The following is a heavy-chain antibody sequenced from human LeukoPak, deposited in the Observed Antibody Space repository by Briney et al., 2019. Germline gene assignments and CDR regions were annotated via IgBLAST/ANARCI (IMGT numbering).Heavy chain of an antibody. CDR2: IRYDGSNK. CDR1: GFTFSSYG. CDR3: AKVYGGNSNYYYYYMDV. D-gene: IGHD4-23*01. Sequence: PGGSLRLSCAASGFTFSSYGMHWVRQAPGKGLEWVAFIRYDGSNKYYADSVKGRFTISRDNSKNTLYLQMNSLRAEDTAVYYCAKVYGGNSNYYYYYMDVWGKGTTVTISS. V-gene: IGHV3-30*02. J-gene: IGHJ6*03.